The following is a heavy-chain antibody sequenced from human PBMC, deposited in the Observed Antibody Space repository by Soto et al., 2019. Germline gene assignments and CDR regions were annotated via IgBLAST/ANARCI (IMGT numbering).Heavy chain of an antibody. Sequence: SETLSLTCAVYAGSFSHYYWNWIRQSPGKGPEWIGKIKHSGSSNYNPSLRSRVSISVDMSKNQFSLRLTSVTAADTAVYYCARGGSSDWQVALDIWGQGTMVTVSS. CDR2: IKHSGSS. V-gene: IGHV4-34*01. CDR3: ARGGSSDWQVALDI. D-gene: IGHD6-19*01. CDR1: AGSFSHYY. J-gene: IGHJ3*02.